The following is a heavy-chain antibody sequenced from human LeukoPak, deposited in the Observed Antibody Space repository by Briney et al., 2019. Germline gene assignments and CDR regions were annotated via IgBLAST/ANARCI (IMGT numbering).Heavy chain of an antibody. CDR3: AKDSYGGTSPDIDY. CDR2: NSSSSSII. CDR1: GFTFSSYS. D-gene: IGHD4-23*01. J-gene: IGHJ4*02. Sequence: GGSLRLSCAASGFTFSSYSMNWVRQAPGKELEWLSYNSSSSSIIYYADSVKGRFTISRDNAKNSLYLQMNSLRDEDTAVYYCAKDSYGGTSPDIDYWGQGTLVTVSS. V-gene: IGHV3-48*02.